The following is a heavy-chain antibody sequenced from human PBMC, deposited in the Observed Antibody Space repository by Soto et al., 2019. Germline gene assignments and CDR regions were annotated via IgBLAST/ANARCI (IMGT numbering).Heavy chain of an antibody. J-gene: IGHJ1*01. V-gene: IGHV4-39*02. Sequence: QLQLQESGPGLVKPSETLSLTCTVSGGSISSSSYYWGWIRQPPGKGLEWIGSIYYSGSTYYNPALKSRVTISVDTSKNHFSLKLSSVTAADPAVYYCATVGFGESHHWGQGTLVTVSS. CDR3: ATVGFGESHH. D-gene: IGHD3-10*01. CDR1: GGSISSSSYY. CDR2: IYYSGST.